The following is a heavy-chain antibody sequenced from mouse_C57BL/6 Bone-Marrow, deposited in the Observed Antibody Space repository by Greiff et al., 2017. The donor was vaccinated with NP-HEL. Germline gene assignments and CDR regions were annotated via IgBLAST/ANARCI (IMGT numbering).Heavy chain of an antibody. V-gene: IGHV7-1*01. D-gene: IGHD2-2*01. J-gene: IGHJ4*01. CDR1: GFTFSDFY. CDR3: ARDARGYDGYAMDY. Sequence: EVMLVESGGGLVQSGRSLRLSCATSGFTFSDFYMEWVRQAPGKGLEWIAASRNKANDYTTEYSASVKGRFIVSRDTSQSILYLQMNALRAEDTAIYYCARDARGYDGYAMDYWGQGTSVTVSS. CDR2: SRNKANDYTT.